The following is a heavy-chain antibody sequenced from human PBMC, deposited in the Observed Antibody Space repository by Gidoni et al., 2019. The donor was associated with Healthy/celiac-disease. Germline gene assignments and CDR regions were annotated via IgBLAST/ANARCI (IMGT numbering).Heavy chain of an antibody. CDR2: ISGSGGNT. J-gene: IGHJ4*02. D-gene: IGHD3-16*02. CDR3: AIADSGYDYVWGSYRYLDY. V-gene: IGHV3-23*01. CDR1: GFTFASFA. Sequence: EVQLLESGGGLVQPGGSLKLSCAASGFTFASFAMTWVRQGPGMGLEWVSSISGSGGNTYYADSVKGRFTISRDNSKNTLYLQMSSLRAEDTAVYYCAIADSGYDYVWGSYRYLDYWGQGTLVTVSS.